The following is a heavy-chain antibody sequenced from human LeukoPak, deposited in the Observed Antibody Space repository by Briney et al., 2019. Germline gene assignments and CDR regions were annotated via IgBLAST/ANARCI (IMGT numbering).Heavy chain of an antibody. J-gene: IGHJ4*02. CDR2: IKSQTGGGTT. CDR3: TTAHLPRTVTFDY. V-gene: IGHV3-15*01. D-gene: IGHD2-2*01. CDR1: GFTFSNAW. Sequence: MPGGSLRLSCAASGFTFSNAWMSWVRQAPGKGLEWVGRIKSQTGGGTTDYAAPVKGRFTISRDDSKNTLYLQMNSLKTEDTAVYYCTTAHLPRTVTFDYWGQGTLVTVSS.